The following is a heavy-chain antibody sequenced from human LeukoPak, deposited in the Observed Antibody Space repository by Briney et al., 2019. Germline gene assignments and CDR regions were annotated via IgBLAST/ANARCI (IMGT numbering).Heavy chain of an antibody. V-gene: IGHV1-2*02. CDR2: INPNSGGT. J-gene: IGHJ4*02. CDR3: ARGSGSSKTRGVDY. CDR1: GYTFTSYP. D-gene: IGHD1-26*01. Sequence: ASVKVSCKASGYTFTSYPISWVRQAPGQGLEWMGWINPNSGGTNYAQKFQGRVTMTRDTSISTAYMELSRLRSDDTAVYYCARGSGSSKTRGVDYWGQGTLVTVSS.